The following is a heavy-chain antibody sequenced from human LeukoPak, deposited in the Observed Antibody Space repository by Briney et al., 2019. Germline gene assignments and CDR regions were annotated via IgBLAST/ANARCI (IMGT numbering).Heavy chain of an antibody. Sequence: PSQTLSLTCTVSGGSISSGGYYWSWIRQHPGKGLEWIGYIYYSGSTYYNPSLKSRVTISVDTSKNQFSLKLSSVTAADTAVCYCARAAPFEYYFDYWGQGTLVTVSS. CDR1: GGSISSGGYY. CDR2: IYYSGST. CDR3: ARAAPFEYYFDY. J-gene: IGHJ4*02. D-gene: IGHD3-3*02. V-gene: IGHV4-31*03.